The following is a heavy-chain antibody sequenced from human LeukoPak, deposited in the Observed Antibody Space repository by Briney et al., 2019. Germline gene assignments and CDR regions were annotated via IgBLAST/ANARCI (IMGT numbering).Heavy chain of an antibody. Sequence: TGGSLRLSCAASGFTFSSYAMHWVRQAPGKGLEWVAVISYDGSNKYYADSVKGRFTISRDNSKNTLYLQMNSLRAEDTAVYYCAKDLVYYDFWSGYYKDYYYYMDVWGKGTTVTVSS. CDR3: AKDLVYYDFWSGYYKDYYYYMDV. V-gene: IGHV3-30-3*01. CDR1: GFTFSSYA. J-gene: IGHJ6*03. D-gene: IGHD3-3*01. CDR2: ISYDGSNK.